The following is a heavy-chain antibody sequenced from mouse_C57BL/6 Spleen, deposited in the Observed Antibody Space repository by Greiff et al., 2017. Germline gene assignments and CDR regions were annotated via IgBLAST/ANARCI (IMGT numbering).Heavy chain of an antibody. V-gene: IGHV1-69*01. CDR3: ARSPSEYFDG. Sequence: VQLQQPGAELVMPGASVKLSCKASGYTFTSYWMHWVKQRPGQGLEWIGEIDPSDSYTNYTQKFKGKSTLTVDKSSSTAYMQLSSLTSEDSAVYYCARSPSEYFDGWGTGTTVTVSS. CDR1: GYTFTSYW. J-gene: IGHJ1*03. CDR2: IDPSDSYT.